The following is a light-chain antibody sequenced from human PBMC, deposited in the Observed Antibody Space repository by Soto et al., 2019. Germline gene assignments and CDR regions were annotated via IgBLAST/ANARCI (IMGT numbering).Light chain of an antibody. J-gene: IGKJ5*01. CDR1: QGISTY. CDR3: QQSYSTPIT. Sequence: DIQMTQSPSSLSASVGDMVTITCRASQGISTYLNWYQQKPGKAPKVLIYAASSLQSGVPSRFSGSGSGTDFTLTISSLQPEDFATYYCQQSYSTPITFGQGTRLENK. CDR2: AAS. V-gene: IGKV1-39*01.